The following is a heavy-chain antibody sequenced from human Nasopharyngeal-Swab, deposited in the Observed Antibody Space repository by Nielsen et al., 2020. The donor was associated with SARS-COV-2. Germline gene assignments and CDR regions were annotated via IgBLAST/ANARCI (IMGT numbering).Heavy chain of an antibody. CDR2: IYYSGST. V-gene: IGHV4-31*03. J-gene: IGHJ6*02. CDR1: GGSISSSSYY. Sequence: SETLSLTCTVSGGSISSSSYYWSWIRQHPGKGLEWIGYIYYSGSTYYNPSLKSRVTISVDTSKNQFSLKLSSVTAADTAVYYCARDRYDSSGYSYYYYGMDVWGQGTTVTVSS. CDR3: ARDRYDSSGYSYYYYGMDV. D-gene: IGHD3-22*01.